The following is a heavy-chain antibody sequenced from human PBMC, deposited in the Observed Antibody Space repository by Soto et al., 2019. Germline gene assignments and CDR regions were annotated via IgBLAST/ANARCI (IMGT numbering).Heavy chain of an antibody. CDR1: GGSVNDYY. V-gene: IGHV4-34*01. Sequence: PSEPLSLTCAVYGGSVNDYYWGGFGQPPGKGLEWIGEINHSENTKYNPSLKSRATIAGGTSKNQFSLRLTSVTAADPVVYYGARGAYDYVWGMYRPVYWGQG. D-gene: IGHD3-16*02. CDR3: ARGAYDYVWGMYRPVY. J-gene: IGHJ4*02. CDR2: INHSENT.